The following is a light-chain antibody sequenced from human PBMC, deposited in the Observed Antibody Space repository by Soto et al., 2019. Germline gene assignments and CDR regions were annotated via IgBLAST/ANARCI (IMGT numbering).Light chain of an antibody. V-gene: IGKV3-15*01. Sequence: EIVMTQSPATLSVSPGERATLSCRASQSVSSNLAWYQQKPGQAPRLLIYGASTRATGIPARFSGSGSGTEFTLTIRSLQSEDFAIYFCQQYNTWPPDRTFGQGTKVEIK. CDR3: QQYNTWPPDRT. CDR1: QSVSSN. CDR2: GAS. J-gene: IGKJ1*01.